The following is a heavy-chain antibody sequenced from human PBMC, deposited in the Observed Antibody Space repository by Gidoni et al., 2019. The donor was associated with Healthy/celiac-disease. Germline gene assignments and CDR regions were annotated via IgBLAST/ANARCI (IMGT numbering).Heavy chain of an antibody. CDR3: ARANLSPAHDYYYYMDV. V-gene: IGHV1-69*01. Sequence: VSCKASGGTFSSYAISWVRQAPGQGLEWMGGIIPIFGTANYAQKFQGRVTITADESTSTAYMELSSPISEDTAVYYCARANLSPAHDYYYYMDVWGKGTTVTVSS. CDR2: IIPIFGTA. J-gene: IGHJ6*03. CDR1: GGTFSSYA.